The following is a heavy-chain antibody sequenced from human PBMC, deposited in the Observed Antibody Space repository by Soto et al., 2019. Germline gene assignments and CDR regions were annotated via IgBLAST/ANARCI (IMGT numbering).Heavy chain of an antibody. Sequence: QVQLQESGPGLVKPSQTLSLSCSVSGGSITNTDYYWNWIRQSPGKGLEWIGSIDYSGSTYYNPSLKSRVIISADTSKNLFSLKLRSVTAADTALYFCARDGLYYYGMDVWGEGTTVTVSS. CDR2: IDYSGST. CDR1: GGSITNTDYY. V-gene: IGHV4-30-4*01. J-gene: IGHJ6*04. CDR3: ARDGLYYYGMDV.